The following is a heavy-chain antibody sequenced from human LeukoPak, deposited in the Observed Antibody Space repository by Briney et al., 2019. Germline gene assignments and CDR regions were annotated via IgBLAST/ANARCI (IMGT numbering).Heavy chain of an antibody. V-gene: IGHV1-69*05. CDR1: GGTFSIYA. D-gene: IGHD4-17*01. J-gene: IGHJ4*02. CDR2: IIRNFGTA. CDR3: ARSIDNRYGDYVSGAIDY. Sequence: GASLRVSSKPSGGTFSIYAISWVRQAPGQGLEWRGGIIRNFGTANYAQKFQGRVTNTTVEYTSTAYMELSSLRSQDTAVYYCARSIDNRYGDYVSGAIDYWGQGPVVSVSS.